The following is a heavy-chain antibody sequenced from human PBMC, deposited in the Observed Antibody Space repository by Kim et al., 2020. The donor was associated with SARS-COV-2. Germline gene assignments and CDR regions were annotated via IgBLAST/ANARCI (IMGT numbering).Heavy chain of an antibody. J-gene: IGHJ4*02. CDR3: AREGRGVYSSSSHLDY. Sequence: SETLSLTCTVSGGSISSYYWSWIRQPPGKGLEWIGYIYYSGSTNYNPSLKSRVTISVDTSTNQFSLKLSSVTAADTAVYYCAREGRGVYSSSSHLDYWGQGTLVTVSS. CDR2: IYYSGST. CDR1: GGSISSYY. D-gene: IGHD6-13*01. V-gene: IGHV4-59*01.